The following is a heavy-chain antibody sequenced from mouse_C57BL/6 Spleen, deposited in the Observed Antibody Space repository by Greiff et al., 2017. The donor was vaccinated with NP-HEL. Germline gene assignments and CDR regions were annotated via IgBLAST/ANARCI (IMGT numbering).Heavy chain of an antibody. V-gene: IGHV1-80*01. J-gene: IGHJ3*01. CDR1: GYAFSSYW. CDR2: IYPGDGDT. Sequence: QVQLKQSGAELVKPGASVKISCKASGYAFSSYWMNWVKQRPGKGLEWIGQIYPGDGDTNYNGKFKGKATLTADKSSSTAYMQLSSLTSEDSAVYFCARWDGFSLLVAYWGQGTLVTVSA. D-gene: IGHD2-3*01. CDR3: ARWDGFSLLVAY.